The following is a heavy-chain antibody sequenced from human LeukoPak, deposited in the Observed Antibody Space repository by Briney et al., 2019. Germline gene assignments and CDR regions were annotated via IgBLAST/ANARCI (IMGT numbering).Heavy chain of an antibody. V-gene: IGHV3-23*01. CDR1: GFTFSSYW. D-gene: IGHD1-1*01. CDR2: ISGSGGST. CDR3: AKVGTSGYYFDY. Sequence: GGSLRLSCAASGFTFSSYWMSWVRQAPGKGLEWVSAISGSGGSTYYADSVKGRFTISRDNSKNTLYLQMNSLRAEDTAVYYCAKVGTSGYYFDYWGQGTLVTVSS. J-gene: IGHJ4*02.